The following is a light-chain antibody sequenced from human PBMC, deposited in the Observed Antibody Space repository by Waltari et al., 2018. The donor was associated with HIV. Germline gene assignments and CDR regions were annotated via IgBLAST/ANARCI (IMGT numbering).Light chain of an antibody. CDR1: QSVTRNF. CDR2: DAS. CDR3: LQYGSSWYT. Sequence: EIVLTQSPGTLSLSPGDRATLSCRASQSVTRNFLAWYQQKRGQAPRLLMYDASTRATGIPDRFSGGGSGTDVTLTISRLEPEDFAVYYCLQYGSSWYTFGQGTNLDI. J-gene: IGKJ2*01. V-gene: IGKV3-20*01.